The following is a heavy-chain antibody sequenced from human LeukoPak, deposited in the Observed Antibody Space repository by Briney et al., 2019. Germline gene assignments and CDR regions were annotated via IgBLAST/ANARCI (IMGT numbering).Heavy chain of an antibody. J-gene: IGHJ5*02. CDR2: ITSDGYNK. Sequence: GGSLRLSCAASGFIFSNYGMHWVRQAPGKGLEWLAFITSDGYNKYYTDPVKGRFTISRDNSDNTLYLQMSSLRAEDTAVYYCAKYSYGSGTSFDPWGQGTLVTVSS. CDR1: GFIFSNYG. D-gene: IGHD3-10*01. V-gene: IGHV3-30*02. CDR3: AKYSYGSGTSFDP.